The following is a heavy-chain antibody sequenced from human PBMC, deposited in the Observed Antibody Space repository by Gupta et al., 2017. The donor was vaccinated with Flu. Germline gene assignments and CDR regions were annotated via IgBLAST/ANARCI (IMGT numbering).Heavy chain of an antibody. CDR3: ARAGRYQKEQWHINWFDP. J-gene: IGHJ5*02. Sequence: EVQLVESGGGLVKPGGSLRLSCAASGFTFSSYSMNWVRQAPGKGLEWVSSISSRSSYIYYADSVKGRFTISRDNAKNSLYLQMNSLRAEDTAVYYCARAGRYQKEQWHINWFDPWGQGTLVTVSS. D-gene: IGHD6-19*01. CDR1: GFTFSSYS. CDR2: ISSRSSYI. V-gene: IGHV3-21*01.